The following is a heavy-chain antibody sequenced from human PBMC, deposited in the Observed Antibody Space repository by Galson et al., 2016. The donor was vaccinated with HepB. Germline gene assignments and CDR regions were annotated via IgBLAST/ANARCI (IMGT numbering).Heavy chain of an antibody. V-gene: IGHV3-30*04. D-gene: IGHD2-15*01. Sequence: SLRRSGAASGFTFRNHVMHWVRQAPRKGLEWAAVILEEASSKHYADSVKGRFIITRDNSRNTLFLQMHSLRPWDTAVYYCATGCSARGYFHNWGQGTLVTVSS. CDR3: ATGCSARGYFHN. J-gene: IGHJ4*02. CDR1: GFTFRNHV. CDR2: ILEEASSK.